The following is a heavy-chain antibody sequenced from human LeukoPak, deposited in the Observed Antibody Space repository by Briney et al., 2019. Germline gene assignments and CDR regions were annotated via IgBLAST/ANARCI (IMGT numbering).Heavy chain of an antibody. CDR2: VSTHDVNT. V-gene: IGHV1-18*01. CDR3: ARDLGCCSSTNCDTFDY. D-gene: IGHD2-2*01. Sequence: ASVKVSCKASGYSFTSYGISWVRQAPGQGLEWMGWVSTHDVNTEYAQKLQGRLTLTTDTSTSTAYMELRSLRSDDTAVYYCARDLGCCSSTNCDTFDYWGQGTLVTVSS. J-gene: IGHJ4*02. CDR1: GYSFTSYG.